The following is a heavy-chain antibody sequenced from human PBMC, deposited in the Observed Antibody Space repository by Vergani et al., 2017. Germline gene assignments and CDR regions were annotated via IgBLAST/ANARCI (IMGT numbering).Heavy chain of an antibody. D-gene: IGHD3-3*01. J-gene: IGHJ4*02. V-gene: IGHV3-33*01. Sequence: QVQLVESGGGVVQPGRSLRLSCAASGFTFNQYGMHWVRQAPGKGLEWVAVTWYDGNNKQYADSVKGRFTISRDNSKNTLYLQMNSLRAEDTAVYYCARGGGAIFGVVDYWGQGTLVTVSS. CDR1: GFTFNQYG. CDR3: ARGGGAIFGVVDY. CDR2: TWYDGNNK.